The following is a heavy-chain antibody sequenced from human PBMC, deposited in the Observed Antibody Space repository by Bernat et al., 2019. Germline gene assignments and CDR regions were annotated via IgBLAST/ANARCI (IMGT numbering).Heavy chain of an antibody. CDR2: ISYEWNNK. J-gene: IGHJ4*02. V-gene: IGHV3-30*04. CDR1: GFNLSIYA. CDR3: ARARTKDHLHPDGLED. D-gene: IGHD2-8*01. Sequence: VQLVESGGGVVQPGKSLRLSCAHSGFNLSIYAMYWVRQAPGKGLEWVALISYEWNNKNYADAVKGRFSISRDNSRNTLYLQMNNLHAEDTAVYYCARARTKDHLHPDGLEDWGQGTLVTVSS.